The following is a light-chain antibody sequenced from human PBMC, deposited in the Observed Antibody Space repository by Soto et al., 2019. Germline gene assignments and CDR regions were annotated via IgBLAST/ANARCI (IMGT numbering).Light chain of an antibody. CDR3: CSYAGSYTYV. V-gene: IGLV2-11*01. J-gene: IGLJ1*01. CDR1: SSDVGGHNY. Sequence: QSVLTQPRSVSGSPGQSVTISCTGTSSDVGGHNYVSWYQQYPGKAPKLLLSSVSKRPSGVPDRFSGSKSGNTASLTISGLQAEDEADYYCCSYAGSYTYVFGTATKLTVL. CDR2: SVS.